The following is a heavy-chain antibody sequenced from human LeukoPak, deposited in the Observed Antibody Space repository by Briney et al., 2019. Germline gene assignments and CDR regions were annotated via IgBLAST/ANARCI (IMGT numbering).Heavy chain of an antibody. D-gene: IGHD3-22*01. CDR3: AREPALDSSRFSAEKEIDY. V-gene: IGHV1-2*04. CDR1: GYTFTGYY. Sequence: ASVKVSCKASGYTFTGYYMHWVRQAPGQGLEWMGWINPNSGGTNYAQKFQGWVTMTRDTSISTAYMELSRLRSDDTAVYYCAREPALDSSRFSAEKEIDYWGQGTLVTVSS. CDR2: INPNSGGT. J-gene: IGHJ4*02.